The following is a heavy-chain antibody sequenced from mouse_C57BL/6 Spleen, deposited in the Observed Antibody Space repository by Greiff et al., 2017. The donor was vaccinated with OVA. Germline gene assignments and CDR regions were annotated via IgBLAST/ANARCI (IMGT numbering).Heavy chain of an antibody. Sequence: QVQLQQSGAELVRPGASVKLSCKASGYTFTDYYINWVKQRPGQGLEWIARIYPGSGNTYYNEKFKGKATLTAEKSSSTAYMQLSSLTSEDSAVYFCARSAYSNPWFAYWGQGTLVTVSA. D-gene: IGHD2-5*01. CDR1: GYTFTDYY. V-gene: IGHV1-76*01. CDR2: IYPGSGNT. J-gene: IGHJ3*01. CDR3: ARSAYSNPWFAY.